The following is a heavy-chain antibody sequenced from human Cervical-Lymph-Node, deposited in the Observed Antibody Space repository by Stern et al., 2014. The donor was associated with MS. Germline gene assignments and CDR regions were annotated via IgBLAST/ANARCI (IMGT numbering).Heavy chain of an antibody. Sequence: EVQLVESGGGLVQPGGSLRLSCAASGFTFSSYAMSWVRQAPGKGLEGVSAISGSGGSTYYADSVKGRFTISRDNSKNTLYLQMNSLRAEDTAVYHCAKDGLQLLYYFDYWGQGTLVTVSS. CDR1: GFTFSSYA. V-gene: IGHV3-23*04. J-gene: IGHJ4*02. CDR3: AKDGLQLLYYFDY. CDR2: ISGSGGST. D-gene: IGHD5-24*01.